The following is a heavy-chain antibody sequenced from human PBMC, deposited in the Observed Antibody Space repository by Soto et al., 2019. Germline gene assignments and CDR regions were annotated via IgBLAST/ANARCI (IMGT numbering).Heavy chain of an antibody. CDR3: ASGLSHDYGDLSRAFWFDP. Sequence: PSETLSLTCPVSGGSFSSSSYYWGWIRQPPGTGLEWIGKINHSGNTNSNPSLKSRVTISVDTSKNQFSLKLSSVTAADTAVYYCASGLSHDYGDLSRAFWFDPWGQGTLVTVSS. CDR1: GGSFSSSSYY. D-gene: IGHD4-17*01. V-gene: IGHV4-39*07. CDR2: INHSGNT. J-gene: IGHJ5*02.